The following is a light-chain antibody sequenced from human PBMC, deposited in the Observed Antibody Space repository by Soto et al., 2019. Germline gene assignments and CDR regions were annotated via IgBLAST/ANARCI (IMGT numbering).Light chain of an antibody. CDR3: QRHNNWTLA. CDR1: QSVSSN. CDR2: GAF. V-gene: IGKV3-15*01. J-gene: IGKJ4*01. Sequence: EIVMTQSPATLSVSPGERATLSCRASQSVSSNLACYQQKPGQAPGLRICGAFIKATGTPARLSGSGSDTEFTLTISSLQSEDFAVDYCQRHNNWTLAFGGGTKVEIK.